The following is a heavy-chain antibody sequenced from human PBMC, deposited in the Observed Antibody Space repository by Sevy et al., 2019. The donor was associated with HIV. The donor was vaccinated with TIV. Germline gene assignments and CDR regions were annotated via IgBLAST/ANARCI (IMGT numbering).Heavy chain of an antibody. V-gene: IGHV3-30*18. CDR2: ISYDGSNK. CDR3: AKDSGDYYDSSGHYLGY. CDR1: GFTFSSYG. D-gene: IGHD3-22*01. J-gene: IGHJ4*02. Sequence: GGSLRLSCAASGFTFSSYGMHWVRQAPGKGLEWVAVISYDGSNKYYADSVKGRFTISRDNSKNTLYLQMNSLRAEDTAVYYCAKDSGDYYDSSGHYLGYWGQGTLVTVSS.